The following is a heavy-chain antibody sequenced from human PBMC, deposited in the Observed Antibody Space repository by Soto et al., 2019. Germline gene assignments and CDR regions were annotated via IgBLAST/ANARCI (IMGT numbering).Heavy chain of an antibody. D-gene: IGHD3-22*01. CDR1: GGSISSYY. Sequence: QVQLQESGPGLVKPSETLSLTCTVSGGSISSYYWHWIRQPPGKGLEWVGNMSYSGSTNYRPSLKSRVTISVDTSNNQFSLKLSSVTAADTAVYYCARGGYYDSSGYCIDYWGQGTLVTVSS. J-gene: IGHJ4*02. CDR3: ARGGYYDSSGYCIDY. CDR2: MSYSGST. V-gene: IGHV4-59*01.